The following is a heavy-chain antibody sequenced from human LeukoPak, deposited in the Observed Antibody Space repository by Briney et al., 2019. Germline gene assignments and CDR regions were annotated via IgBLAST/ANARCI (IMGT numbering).Heavy chain of an antibody. CDR3: ARGIAYYDFWSGFPNYYGMDV. Sequence: SETLSLTCTVSGGSVSSSEYYCDWIRQPPGKGLQWIGTIYYSGSTSYNPSLKSRVTISIDTFKNQLSLNLTSVTAADTAVYYCARGIAYYDFWSGFPNYYGMDVWGQGTTVTVSS. CDR1: GGSVSSSEYY. J-gene: IGHJ6*02. V-gene: IGHV4-39*01. CDR2: IYYSGST. D-gene: IGHD3-3*01.